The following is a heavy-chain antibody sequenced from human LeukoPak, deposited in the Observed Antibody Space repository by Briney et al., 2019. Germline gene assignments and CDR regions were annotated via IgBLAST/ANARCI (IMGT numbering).Heavy chain of an antibody. D-gene: IGHD1-26*01. Sequence: ASVKVSCKASGYTFTGYNIHWVRQAPGQGLEWMGWINPQSGGTTYAQKFQRRVTMTRDTSISTAYMELSRLRSDDTAIYYCARCVRDGIVGATAGYWGQGTLVTVSS. CDR1: GYTFTGYN. CDR3: ARCVRDGIVGATAGY. V-gene: IGHV1-2*02. CDR2: INPQSGGT. J-gene: IGHJ4*02.